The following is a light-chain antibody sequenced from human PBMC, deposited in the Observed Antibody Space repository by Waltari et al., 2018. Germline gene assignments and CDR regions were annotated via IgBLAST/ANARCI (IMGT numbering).Light chain of an antibody. CDR2: QDT. CDR1: HLEDYY. Sequence: SYKLTQPPSLSVSPGQTASITCSGDHLEDYYVAWYQQRPGQSPVLLIYQDTKRPSGIPERFSGSNSGNTATLTIRETQTIDDADYYCQAWDNSAVVFGGGTTLTVL. V-gene: IGLV3-1*01. CDR3: QAWDNSAVV. J-gene: IGLJ2*01.